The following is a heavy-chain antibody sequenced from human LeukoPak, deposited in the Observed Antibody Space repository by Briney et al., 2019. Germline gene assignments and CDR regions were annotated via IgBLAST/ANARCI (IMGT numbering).Heavy chain of an antibody. D-gene: IGHD3-22*01. V-gene: IGHV3-23*01. CDR2: ISGSGGGT. CDR3: AKRGVVIRVILVGFHKEAYYFDS. CDR1: GITLSNYA. J-gene: IGHJ4*02. Sequence: GGSLRLSCAASGITLSNYAMTWVRQAPGKGLEWVAGISGSGGGTNYADSVKGRFTISRDNSKNTLYLQMNNLRVDDTAVYFCAKRGVVIRVILVGFHKEAYYFDSWGQGALVTVSS.